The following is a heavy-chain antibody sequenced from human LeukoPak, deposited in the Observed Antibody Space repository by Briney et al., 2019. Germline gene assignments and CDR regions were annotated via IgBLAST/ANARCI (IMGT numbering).Heavy chain of an antibody. CDR1: GGSISSYY. CDR2: IYYSGST. Sequence: SETLSLTCTVSGGSISSYYWSWIRQPPGKGLEWIGYIYYSGSTSYNPSLKSRVTISVDTSKNQFSLKLSSVTAADTAVYYCATVGANKDYWGQGTLVTVSS. CDR3: ATVGANKDY. V-gene: IGHV4-59*01. D-gene: IGHD1/OR15-1a*01. J-gene: IGHJ4*02.